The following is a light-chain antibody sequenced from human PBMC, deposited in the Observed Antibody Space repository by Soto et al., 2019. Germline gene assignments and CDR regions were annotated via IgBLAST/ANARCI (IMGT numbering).Light chain of an antibody. Sequence: EIVLTQSPGTLSVSPGERATLSCRASQSVASRYLAWYQQKPGQAPRLLIYAASSRATGIPDRFSGSGSGTDFTLTISRLEPEDFAVYYCQQYGSSLTWTFGQGTKVEIK. V-gene: IGKV3-20*01. CDR2: AAS. CDR3: QQYGSSLTWT. J-gene: IGKJ1*01. CDR1: QSVASRY.